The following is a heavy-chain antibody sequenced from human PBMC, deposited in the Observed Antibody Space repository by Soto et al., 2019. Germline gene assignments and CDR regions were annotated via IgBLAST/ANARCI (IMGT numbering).Heavy chain of an antibody. CDR3: ARNPSGSYSWYFDL. CDR1: GFTFSSYA. V-gene: IGHV3-30-3*01. CDR2: ISYDGSNK. J-gene: IGHJ2*01. D-gene: IGHD1-26*01. Sequence: QVQLVESGGGVVQPGRSLRLPCAASGFTFSSYAMHWVRQAPGKGLEWVAVISYDGSNKYYADSVKGRFTISRDNSKNTLYLQMNSLRAEDTAVYYCARNPSGSYSWYFDLWGRGTLVTVSS.